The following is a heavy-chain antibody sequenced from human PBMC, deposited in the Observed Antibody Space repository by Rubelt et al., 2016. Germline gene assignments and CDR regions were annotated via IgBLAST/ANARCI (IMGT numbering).Heavy chain of an antibody. CDR1: GGSISNYY. D-gene: IGHD1-26*01. J-gene: IGHJ3*02. CDR3: ARVLGGTYYDAFDM. V-gene: IGHV4-59*01. Sequence: ESGPGLVKPSETLSLTCTVSGGSISNYYWSWIRQPPGDGLEWIGYIYYSGNVKYNPSLKSRVTISVDTSKNQFSLKLSSVTAADTAVYYCARVLGGTYYDAFDMWGQGTVVTVSS. CDR2: IYYSGNV.